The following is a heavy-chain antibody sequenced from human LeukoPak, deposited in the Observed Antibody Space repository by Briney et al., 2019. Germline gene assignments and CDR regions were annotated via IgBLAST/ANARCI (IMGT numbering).Heavy chain of an antibody. J-gene: IGHJ4*02. CDR3: ARGGPITMVRGVKFPFDY. D-gene: IGHD3-10*01. CDR1: GGSFSGYY. CDR2: INHSGST. Sequence: SETLSLTCAAYGGSFSGYYWSWIRQPPGKGLEWIGEINHSGSTNYNPSLKSRVTISVDTSKNQFSLKLSSVTAADTAVYYCARGGPITMVRGVKFPFDYWGQGTLVTVSS. V-gene: IGHV4-34*01.